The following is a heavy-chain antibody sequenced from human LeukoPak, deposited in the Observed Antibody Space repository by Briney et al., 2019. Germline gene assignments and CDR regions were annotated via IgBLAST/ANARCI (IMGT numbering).Heavy chain of an antibody. J-gene: IGHJ4*02. CDR1: GFTFSSYA. CDR2: ISYDGSNK. Sequence: GGSLRLSCAASGFTFSSYAMHWVRQAPGKGLEWVAVISYDGSNKYYADSVKGRFTISRDNSKNTLSLQMNSLRAEDTAVYYCARDADTAMVIGYYFDYWGQGTLVTVSS. V-gene: IGHV3-30-3*01. CDR3: ARDADTAMVIGYYFDY. D-gene: IGHD5-18*01.